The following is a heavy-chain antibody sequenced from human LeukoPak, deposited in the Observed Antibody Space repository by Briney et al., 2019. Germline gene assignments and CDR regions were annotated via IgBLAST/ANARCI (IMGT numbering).Heavy chain of an antibody. CDR1: GFTFSNNW. CDR2: VDSTGSTT. Sequence: GGSLRLSCVASGFTFSNNWMHWVRQTPGKGLEWVSRVDSTGSTTSYADPVKGRFTISRDNSKNTLHLQMNSLRAEDTAVYYCAKDIVVVPAATFDYWGQGTLVTVSS. D-gene: IGHD2-2*01. J-gene: IGHJ4*02. CDR3: AKDIVVVPAATFDY. V-gene: IGHV3-74*01.